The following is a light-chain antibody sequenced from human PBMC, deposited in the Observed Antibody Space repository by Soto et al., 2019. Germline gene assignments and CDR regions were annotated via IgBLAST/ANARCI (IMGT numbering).Light chain of an antibody. CDR3: HQYSSLPKT. Sequence: EIVLTQSPGTLSLSPGEKATLSCRASQSVSSTYLAWYQQKAGQAPRLLIYGASSRATGIPDRFSGSGSGTDFTLTISRLEPEDFAVYYCHQYSSLPKTFGQGTKVEIK. J-gene: IGKJ1*01. CDR2: GAS. V-gene: IGKV3-20*01. CDR1: QSVSSTY.